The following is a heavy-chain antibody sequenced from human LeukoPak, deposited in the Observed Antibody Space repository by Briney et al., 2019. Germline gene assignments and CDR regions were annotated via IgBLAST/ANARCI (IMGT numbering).Heavy chain of an antibody. CDR3: ARAQPPIRGVIVDNWFDP. J-gene: IGHJ5*02. D-gene: IGHD3-10*01. V-gene: IGHV4-38-2*01. CDR2: VYRSGST. CDR1: GYPNSSGYH. Sequence: PSETLSLTCVVSGYPNSSGYHWGWIRQPPGEGLEWIGSVYRSGSTYYNPSLKSRVTISVDTSKNQFSLKLSSVTAADTAVYYCARAQPPIRGVIVDNWFDPWGQGTLVTVSS.